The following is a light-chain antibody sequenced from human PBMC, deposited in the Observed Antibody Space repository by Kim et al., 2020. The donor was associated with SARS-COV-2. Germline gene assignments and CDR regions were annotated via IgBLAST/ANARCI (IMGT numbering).Light chain of an antibody. J-gene: IGLJ3*02. CDR1: ALPKAY. CDR3: QSADSSGTYM. Sequence: SYELTQPPSVSVSPGQTARITCSGDALPKAYAYWHQQKPGQAPVVIIYKDGERPPWIPERFSGSSSGTTVTLTISGVQAEDEADYYCQSADSSGTYMFGGGTQLTVL. CDR2: KDG. V-gene: IGLV3-25*03.